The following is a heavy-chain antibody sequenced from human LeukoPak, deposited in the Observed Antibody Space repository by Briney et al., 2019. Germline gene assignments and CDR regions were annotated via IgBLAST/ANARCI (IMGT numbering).Heavy chain of an antibody. J-gene: IGHJ5*02. D-gene: IGHD3-3*01. CDR2: ISYDGSNK. V-gene: IGHV3-30*03. CDR1: GFSSSSYS. Sequence: GGSLRLSCAASGFSSSSYSMNWVRQAPGKGLEWVAVISYDGSNKYYADSVKGRFTISRDNSKNTLYLQMNGLRAEDTAVYYCARDREITIFGVVLNWFDPWGQGTLVTVSS. CDR3: ARDREITIFGVVLNWFDP.